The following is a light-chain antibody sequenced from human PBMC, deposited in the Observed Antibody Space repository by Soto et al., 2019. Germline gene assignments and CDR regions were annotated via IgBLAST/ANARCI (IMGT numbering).Light chain of an antibody. CDR2: GAS. CDR1: RRVGSN. Sequence: EIVLTQSPGTLSLSPGERATLSCRASRRVGSNNLAWYQQKPGQAPRLLISGASTRATGVPARFSGSGSGTEFTLTITSLQSEDFAVYCCQQYNNWPLTFGPGTRLE. CDR3: QQYNNWPLT. V-gene: IGKV3D-15*01. J-gene: IGKJ5*01.